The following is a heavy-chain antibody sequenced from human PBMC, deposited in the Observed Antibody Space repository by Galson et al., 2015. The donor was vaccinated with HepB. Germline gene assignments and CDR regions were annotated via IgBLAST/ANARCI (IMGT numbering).Heavy chain of an antibody. J-gene: IGHJ3*01. CDR3: AYTTSRRDAFNV. V-gene: IGHV4-59*01. CDR2: IYYSANS. Sequence: LSLTCTVSGAPINSYYWTWIRQSPGKGLEWIGNIYYSANSNYNPALKSRVTISVDTTKKQFSLKLSSVTAADTAVYYCAYTTSRRDAFNVWGQGTMVTVSS. D-gene: IGHD2-2*01. CDR1: GAPINSYY.